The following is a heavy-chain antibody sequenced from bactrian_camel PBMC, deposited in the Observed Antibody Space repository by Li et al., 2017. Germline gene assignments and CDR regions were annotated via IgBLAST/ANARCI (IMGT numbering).Heavy chain of an antibody. Sequence: HVQLVESGGGSVQAGGSLRLSCVASGSPYTDYCVGWFRQAPGKEREMVATIRTDGATTYANSAKGRFTISRDNAKNTLYLQLNSLQPEDTAVYYCATGLRPYCSGVYCYTHYDYWGQGTQVTVS. V-gene: IGHV3S57*01. CDR1: GSPYTDYC. CDR3: ATGLRPYCSGVYCYTHYDY. D-gene: IGHD2*01. CDR2: IRTDGAT. J-gene: IGHJ4*01.